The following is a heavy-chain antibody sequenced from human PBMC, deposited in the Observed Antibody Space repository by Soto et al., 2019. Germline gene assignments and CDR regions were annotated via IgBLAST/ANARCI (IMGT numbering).Heavy chain of an antibody. D-gene: IGHD2-2*01. CDR1: GGTFGSYA. J-gene: IGHJ6*02. V-gene: IGHV1-69*01. CDR3: ARSQGSSTSLEIYYYYYYGMDV. CDR2: IIPITATA. Sequence: QVQLVQSGAEVKKPGSSVKVSCKASGGTFGSYAIIWVRQAPGQGLEWMGGIIPITATANYAQKFQGRVTITADESTSTASMQLSSLRSEDTAVYYCARSQGSSTSLEIYYYYYYGMDVWGQGTTVTVSS.